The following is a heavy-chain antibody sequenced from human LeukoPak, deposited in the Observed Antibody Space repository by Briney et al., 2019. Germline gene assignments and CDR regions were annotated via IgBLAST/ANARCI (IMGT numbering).Heavy chain of an antibody. V-gene: IGHV3-48*03. D-gene: IGHD2-21*02. CDR2: ISSSGSTI. Sequence: GGSLRLSCAASGFTFSSYEMNWVRQAPGKGLEWVSYISSSGSTIYYADSVKGRFTISRDNAKNSLYLQMNSLRAEDTAVYYCAREGLRSRDLVVTAIDYWGRGTLVTVSS. J-gene: IGHJ4*02. CDR3: AREGLRSRDLVVTAIDY. CDR1: GFTFSSYE.